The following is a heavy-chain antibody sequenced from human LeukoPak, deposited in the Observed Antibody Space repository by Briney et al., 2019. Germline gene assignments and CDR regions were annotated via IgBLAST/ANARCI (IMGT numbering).Heavy chain of an antibody. CDR3: AKDCQLRGGGDCLDY. Sequence: GGSLRLPCAASGFTFSSYGMHWVRQAPGKGLEWVAFIRYDGSNKYYADSVKGRFTISRDDSKNTVYLQMSSLRTEDSGIYYCAKDCQLRGGGDCLDYWGQGALVTVSS. CDR1: GFTFSSYG. D-gene: IGHD2-21*01. V-gene: IGHV3-30*02. J-gene: IGHJ4*02. CDR2: IRYDGSNK.